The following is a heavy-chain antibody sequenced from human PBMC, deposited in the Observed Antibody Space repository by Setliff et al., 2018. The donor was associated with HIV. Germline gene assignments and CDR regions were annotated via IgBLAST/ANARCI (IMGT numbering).Heavy chain of an antibody. V-gene: IGHV1-2*04. D-gene: IGHD3-16*01. CDR2: INPKSGGT. CDR3: ARTLGEDWYFDL. Sequence: ASVKVSCKASGYSFTGYYLHWVRQAPGQGHEWMGWINPKSGGTNYAPKFQGWVTMNRDMSISTAYMELSRLRSADTAVYYCARTLGEDWYFDLWGRGTLVTVSS. J-gene: IGHJ2*01. CDR1: GYSFTGYY.